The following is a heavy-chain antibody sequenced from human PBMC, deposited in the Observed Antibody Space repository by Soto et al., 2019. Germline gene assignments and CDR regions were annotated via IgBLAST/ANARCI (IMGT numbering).Heavy chain of an antibody. CDR3: AKGLFDTAGQRFFFDS. J-gene: IGHJ4*02. CDR1: GFTFSTYS. V-gene: IGHV3-23*01. CDR2: ILHDETP. D-gene: IGHD6-13*01. Sequence: GGSLRLSGAASGFTFSTYSMTWVRQAPGRGLEWVSTILHDETPFYTDSVKGRFTISSDNVRGTLYLQLNGLRVEDAALYFCAKGLFDTAGQRFFFDSLGQGSLVTVSS.